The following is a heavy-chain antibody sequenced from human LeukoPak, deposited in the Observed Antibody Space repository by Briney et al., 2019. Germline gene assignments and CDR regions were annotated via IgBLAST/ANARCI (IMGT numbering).Heavy chain of an antibody. CDR3: ARAQAAAAPWNFDY. V-gene: IGHV3-21*01. Sequence: GGSLRLSCAASGFTFSSYSMNWVRQAPGKGLEWVSSISSSSSYIYYAYSVKGRFTISRDNAKNSLYLQMNSLRAEDTAVYYCARAQAAAAPWNFDYWGQGTLVTVSS. CDR2: ISSSSSYI. D-gene: IGHD6-13*01. J-gene: IGHJ4*02. CDR1: GFTFSSYS.